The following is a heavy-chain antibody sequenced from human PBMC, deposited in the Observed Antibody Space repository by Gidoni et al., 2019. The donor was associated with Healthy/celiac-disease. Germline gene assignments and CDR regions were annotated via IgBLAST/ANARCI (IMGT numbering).Heavy chain of an antibody. Sequence: EVQLVESGGGLVQPGVSLRLSCAASGFTFSSYEMNWVRQAPGKGLEWVSHISSTGNTIYYADSVTGRFTISRDNAKNSLYLQMNSLRAEDTAIYYCARDRGTYRDAFDIWGQGTMVTVSS. CDR2: ISSTGNTI. V-gene: IGHV3-48*03. CDR3: ARDRGTYRDAFDI. J-gene: IGHJ3*02. CDR1: GFTFSSYE.